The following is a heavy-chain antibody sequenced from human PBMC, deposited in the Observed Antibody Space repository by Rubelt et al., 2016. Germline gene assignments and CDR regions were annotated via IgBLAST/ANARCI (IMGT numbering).Heavy chain of an antibody. Sequence: EVQLVESGGGLVQPGGSLRLSCSASGFTFSSYAMHWVRQAPGKGLEFVSAITSSGGTTYYADSVKGRFTISRDNSKNTLYLQMSSLRAEDTAVYYCVKVTAGYSYGYGDYWGQGTLVTVSS. J-gene: IGHJ4*02. V-gene: IGHV3-64D*06. D-gene: IGHD5-18*01. CDR1: GFTFSSYA. CDR2: ITSSGGTT. CDR3: VKVTAGYSYGYGDY.